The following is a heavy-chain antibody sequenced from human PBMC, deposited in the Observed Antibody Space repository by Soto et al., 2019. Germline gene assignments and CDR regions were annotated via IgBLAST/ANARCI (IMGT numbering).Heavy chain of an antibody. V-gene: IGHV1-18*01. Sequence: ASVKVSCTTSGYTFSRSGISWVRQAPGQGLEWMGWISTYNGDANYAQKLQGRVTMTTDTSTSTAFMELGSLTSDDTAVYYCARRGSVPYYYYGMDVWGEGTKVTVAS. CDR2: ISTYNGDA. CDR3: ARRGSVPYYYYGMDV. CDR1: GYTFSRSG. J-gene: IGHJ6*04. D-gene: IGHD3-16*01.